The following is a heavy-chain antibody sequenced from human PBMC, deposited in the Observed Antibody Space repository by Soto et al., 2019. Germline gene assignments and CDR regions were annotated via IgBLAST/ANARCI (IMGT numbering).Heavy chain of an antibody. CDR2: ISSSGSTI. CDR1: GFTFSSYE. V-gene: IGHV3-48*03. CDR3: ARGRTEDDAFDI. J-gene: IGHJ3*02. D-gene: IGHD7-27*01. Sequence: GGSLRLSCAASGFTFSSYEMNWVRQAPGKGLEWVSYISSSGSTIYYADSVKGRFTISRDNAKNSLYLQMNSLRAEDVAVYYCARGRTEDDAFDIWGQGTMVTVSS.